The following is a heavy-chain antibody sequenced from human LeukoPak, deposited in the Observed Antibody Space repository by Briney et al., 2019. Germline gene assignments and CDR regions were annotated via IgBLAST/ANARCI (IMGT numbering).Heavy chain of an antibody. V-gene: IGHV3-53*01. CDR2: IYSGGST. Sequence: GGSLRLSCTVSGFTVSSNYMSWVRQAPGKGLEWVSVIYSGGSTYYADSVKGRFTISRDNSKNTLYLQMNSLRAEDTAVYYCAREPAALDSSGYSFDYWGQGTLVTVSS. J-gene: IGHJ4*02. D-gene: IGHD3-22*01. CDR1: GFTVSSNY. CDR3: AREPAALDSSGYSFDY.